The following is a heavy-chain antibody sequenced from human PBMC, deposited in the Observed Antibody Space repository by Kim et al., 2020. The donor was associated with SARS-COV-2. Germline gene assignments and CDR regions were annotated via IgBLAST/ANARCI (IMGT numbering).Heavy chain of an antibody. Sequence: ASVKVSCKASGYTFTSYYMHWVLQAPGQGLEWMGIINPSGGSTSYAQKFQGRVTMTRDTSTSTVYMELSSLRSEDTAVYYCARDLLCFGERNYYYGMDVWGQGTTVTVSS. CDR1: GYTFTSYY. V-gene: IGHV1-46*01. CDR2: INPSGGST. D-gene: IGHD3-10*01. CDR3: ARDLLCFGERNYYYGMDV. J-gene: IGHJ6*02.